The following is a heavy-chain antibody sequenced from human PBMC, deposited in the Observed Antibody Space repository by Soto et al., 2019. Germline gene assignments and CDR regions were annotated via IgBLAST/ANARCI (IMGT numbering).Heavy chain of an antibody. Sequence: QVQLQESGPGLVKPSETLSLTCTVSGGSISSYYWSWIRQPAGKGLEWIGRIYTSGSTNYNPSLKSRVNMSVDTSKNQFSLKLSSVTAADTAVYYCARDITIFGPGYFDYWGQGTLVTVSS. CDR2: IYTSGST. D-gene: IGHD3-3*01. CDR1: GGSISSYY. V-gene: IGHV4-4*07. J-gene: IGHJ4*02. CDR3: ARDITIFGPGYFDY.